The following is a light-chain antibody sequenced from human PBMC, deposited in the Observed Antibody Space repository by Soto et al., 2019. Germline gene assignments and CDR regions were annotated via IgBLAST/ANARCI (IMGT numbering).Light chain of an antibody. CDR3: QQYGSSQFT. CDR1: QGFSNY. Sequence: DFQMTQSPSSLSASVGDRVTITCRASQGFSNYLAWYQQKPGEVPKLLISGATTLQPGVPSRFSGTVYGTHFTLRISRVEPDDFAVYYCQQYGSSQFTFGPGTKVNIK. V-gene: IGKV1-27*01. J-gene: IGKJ3*01. CDR2: GAT.